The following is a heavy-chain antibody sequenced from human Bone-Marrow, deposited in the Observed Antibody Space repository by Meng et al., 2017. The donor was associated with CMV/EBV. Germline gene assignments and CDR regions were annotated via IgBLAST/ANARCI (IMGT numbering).Heavy chain of an antibody. CDR3: ARADRSFDFWSGYPRFDP. CDR1: GYTFTSYY. D-gene: IGHD3-3*01. J-gene: IGHJ5*02. Sequence: ASVKVSCKASGYTFTSYYMHWVRQAPGQGLEWMGIINPSGGSTSYAQKFQGRVTMTRDTSTSTVYMELSSLRSEDTAVYYCARADRSFDFWSGYPRFDPWGQRTLVTVSS. CDR2: INPSGGST. V-gene: IGHV1-46*01.